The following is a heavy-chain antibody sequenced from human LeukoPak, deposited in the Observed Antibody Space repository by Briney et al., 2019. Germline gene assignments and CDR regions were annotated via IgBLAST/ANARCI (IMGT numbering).Heavy chain of an antibody. CDR2: IYYTGST. CDR3: ARHGIEQWLVPIYYYYYYMDV. CDR1: GGSISSYY. J-gene: IGHJ6*03. Sequence: SETLSLTCTVSGGSISSYYWSWIRQPPGKGLEWIGYIYYTGSTNYNPSLKSRVTISVDTSKNQFSLNLSSVTAADTAVYYCARHGIEQWLVPIYYYYYYMDVWGKGTTVTISS. D-gene: IGHD6-19*01. V-gene: IGHV4-59*01.